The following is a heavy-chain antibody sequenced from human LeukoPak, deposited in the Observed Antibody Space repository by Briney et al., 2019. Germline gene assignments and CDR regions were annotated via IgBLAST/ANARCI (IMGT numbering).Heavy chain of an antibody. D-gene: IGHD6-13*01. CDR1: GYSFTSYW. CDR2: IYPGDSDT. J-gene: IGHJ4*02. V-gene: IGHV5-51*01. CDR3: ASAEAAASFDY. Sequence: GESLKISCKGSGYSFTSYWIGWVRQMPGKGLEWMGIIYPGDSDTRYSPSCQVHVTISADKSISTAYLQWSSLKASDTAMYYCASAEAAASFDYWGQGTLVPVSS.